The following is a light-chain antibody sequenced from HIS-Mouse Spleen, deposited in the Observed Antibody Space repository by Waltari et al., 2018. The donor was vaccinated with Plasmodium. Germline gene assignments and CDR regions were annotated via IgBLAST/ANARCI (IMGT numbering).Light chain of an antibody. Sequence: SYELTQPPSVSVSPGQTASITCSGDKLGDKYACWYQQKPGQSPVLVIYQDSNRPSGIPERFSAANSGNTATLTISGTQARDEADYYCQAWDSSTDYVFGTGTKVTVL. J-gene: IGLJ1*01. CDR2: QDS. V-gene: IGLV3-1*01. CDR3: QAWDSSTDYV. CDR1: KLGDKY.